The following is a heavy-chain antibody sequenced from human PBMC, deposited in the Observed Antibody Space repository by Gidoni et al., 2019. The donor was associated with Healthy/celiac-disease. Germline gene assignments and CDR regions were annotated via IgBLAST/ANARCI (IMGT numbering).Heavy chain of an antibody. CDR3: ARAPATYYDFWSGYYPAQGLVDY. CDR1: GYSISSGYD. CDR2: IYHSGST. V-gene: IGHV4-38-2*01. D-gene: IGHD3-3*01. J-gene: IGHJ4*02. Sequence: EQLQESGPGLVKPSETLSLTCAVSGYSISSGYDWSWIRQPPGKGLEWIGSIYHSGSTYYNPSLKSRVTISVDTSKNQFSLKLSSVTAADTAVYYCARAPATYYDFWSGYYPAQGLVDYWGQGTLVTVSS.